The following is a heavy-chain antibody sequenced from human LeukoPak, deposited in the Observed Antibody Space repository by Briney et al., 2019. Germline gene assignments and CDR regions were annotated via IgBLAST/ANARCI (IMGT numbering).Heavy chain of an antibody. CDR1: GGSISSGDYF. J-gene: IGHJ4*02. CDR2: IWPSGST. V-gene: IGHV4-30-4*01. Sequence: SQTLSLTCTVSGGSISSGDYFWSWIRQTPEKGLEWIGYIWPSGSTNYNPSLSGRVAISLDKSRNHFTLMVTAVTAADTAVYYCARGIRFGNFDYWGQGTLVTVSS. D-gene: IGHD3-10*01. CDR3: ARGIRFGNFDY.